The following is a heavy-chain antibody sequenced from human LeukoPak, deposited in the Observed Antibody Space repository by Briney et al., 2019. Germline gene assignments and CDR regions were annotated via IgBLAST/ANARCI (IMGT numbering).Heavy chain of an antibody. J-gene: IGHJ4*02. CDR3: ARQTAVAGMIDY. D-gene: IGHD6-19*01. CDR1: GDSISSTNYY. V-gene: IGHV4-39*01. Sequence: SETLSLTCSVSGDSISSTNYYWAWIRQPPGKGLEWIGSISYSGSTYYNPSLKSRVTISVDTSKNQFSLRLSSVTAADTAVYYCARQTAVAGMIDYWGQGILVTVSS. CDR2: ISYSGST.